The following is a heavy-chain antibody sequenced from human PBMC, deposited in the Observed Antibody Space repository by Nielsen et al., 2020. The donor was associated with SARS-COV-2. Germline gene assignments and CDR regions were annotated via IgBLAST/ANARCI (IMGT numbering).Heavy chain of an antibody. V-gene: IGHV3-11*06. CDR3: VRGLGYCTGGTCFPYDL. Sequence: GESLKISCAASGFTFSDYAMNWVRQAPGKGLEWVSYISNDSEYTNYADSVKGRFTISRDNTEKSLYLELSSLRAEDAAVYFCVRGLGYCTGGTCFPYDLWGQGTLVSVST. J-gene: IGHJ4*02. D-gene: IGHD2-8*02. CDR2: ISNDSEYT. CDR1: GFTFSDYA.